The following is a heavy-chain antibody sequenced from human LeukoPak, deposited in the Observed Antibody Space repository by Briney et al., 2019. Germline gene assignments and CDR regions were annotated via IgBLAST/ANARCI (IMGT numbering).Heavy chain of an antibody. Sequence: SETLSLTCTVSGGSISSYYWSWIRQPPGKGLEWIGYIHYSGSTNYNPSFKSRVTISADTSKNQFSLKLSSVTAADTAVYYCARGPDVYDEENWFDPWGQGTLVTVSS. J-gene: IGHJ5*02. V-gene: IGHV4-59*01. CDR1: GGSISSYY. D-gene: IGHD5/OR15-5a*01. CDR3: ARGPDVYDEENWFDP. CDR2: IHYSGST.